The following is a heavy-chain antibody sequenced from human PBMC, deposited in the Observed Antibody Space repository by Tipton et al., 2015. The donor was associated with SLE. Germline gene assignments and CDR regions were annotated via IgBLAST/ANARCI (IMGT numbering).Heavy chain of an antibody. CDR3: ARGLLWGAFDI. CDR2: IYYSGST. CDR1: GGSISSYY. V-gene: IGHV4-59*01. J-gene: IGHJ3*02. Sequence: TLSLTCTVSGGSISSYYWSWIRQPPGKGLEWFGYIYYSGSTNYNPTLKSRVTISVDTSKNQFSLKLSSVTAADTAVYYCARGLLWGAFDIWGQGTMVTVSS. D-gene: IGHD3-10*01.